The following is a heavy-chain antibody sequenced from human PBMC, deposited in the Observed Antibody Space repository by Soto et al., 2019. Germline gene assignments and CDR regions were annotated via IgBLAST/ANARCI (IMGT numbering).Heavy chain of an antibody. Sequence: QITLKESGPTLVKPTQTLTLTCTFSGFSLSTSGVGVGWIRQPPGKALEWLALIYWDDDKRYSPALKSRLTITKDTSKNQVVLTMTHIDPVDTATYFCAKSRDAYIQFDYWGQGTLVTVSS. CDR3: AKSRDAYIQFDY. J-gene: IGHJ4*02. CDR1: GFSLSTSGVG. V-gene: IGHV2-5*02. CDR2: IYWDDDK. D-gene: IGHD2-2*01.